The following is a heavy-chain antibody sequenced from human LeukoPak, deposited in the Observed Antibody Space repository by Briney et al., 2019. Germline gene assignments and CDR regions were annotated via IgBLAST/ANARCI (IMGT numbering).Heavy chain of an antibody. CDR1: GFTFSSYS. D-gene: IGHD1-26*01. V-gene: IGHV3-21*01. J-gene: IGHJ3*02. CDR3: ARVGGATGGRNAFDI. CDR2: ISSSSSYI. Sequence: KPGGSLRLSCAASGFTFSSYSMNWVRQAPGKGLEWVSSISSSSSYIYYADSVKGRFTISRDNAKNSLYLQMNSLRAEDTAVYYRARVGGATGGRNAFDIWGQGTMVTVSS.